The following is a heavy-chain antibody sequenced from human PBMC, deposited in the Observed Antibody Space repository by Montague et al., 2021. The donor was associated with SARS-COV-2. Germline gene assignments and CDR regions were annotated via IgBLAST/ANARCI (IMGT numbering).Heavy chain of an antibody. CDR3: TLGIDSYKTGY. J-gene: IGHJ4*02. CDR2: LFHIDTA. D-gene: IGHD6-13*01. Sequence: SETLSLTCTVSDGSVISTYPHWHWVRQSPGRGLEWIGGYLFHIDTADYNASLRSRVTISVDTSKNQFSLKLTSVTAADTAVYYCTLGIDSYKTGYWGQGIQVTVSS. V-gene: IGHV4-61*01. CDR1: DGSVISTYPH.